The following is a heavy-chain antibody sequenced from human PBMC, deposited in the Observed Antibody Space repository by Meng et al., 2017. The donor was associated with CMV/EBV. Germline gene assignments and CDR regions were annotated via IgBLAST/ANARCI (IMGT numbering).Heavy chain of an antibody. V-gene: IGHV3-20*04. Sequence: GESLKISCAASGFTFDDYGMSWVRQAPGKGLEWVSGINWNGGSTGYADSVKGRFTISRDNAKNSLYLQMNSLRAEDTALYYCARDRASGSWSGYYRDYWGQGALVTVSS. J-gene: IGHJ4*02. CDR2: INWNGGST. CDR1: GFTFDDYG. CDR3: ARDRASGSWSGYYRDY. D-gene: IGHD3-3*01.